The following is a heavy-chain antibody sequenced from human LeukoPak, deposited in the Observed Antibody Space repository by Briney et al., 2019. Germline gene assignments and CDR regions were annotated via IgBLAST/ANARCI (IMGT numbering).Heavy chain of an antibody. J-gene: IGHJ6*02. CDR2: IPASGPKT. V-gene: IGHV3-23*01. CDR3: ARLQRYVSDYYYGMDV. CDR1: GFTFSSSA. Sequence: GGSLRLSCAASGFTFSSSAMGWVRRAPQKGLEWVSAIPASGPKTYYTGSVRGRFTISRDNAKNSLYLQVNSLRADDTAVYYCARLQRYVSDYYYGMDVWGQGTTVTVSS. D-gene: IGHD4-11*01.